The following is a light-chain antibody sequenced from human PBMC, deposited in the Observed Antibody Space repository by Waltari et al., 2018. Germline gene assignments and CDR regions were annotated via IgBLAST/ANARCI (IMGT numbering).Light chain of an antibody. Sequence: QSALTQPASVSGSPGQSITISCTGTSSDVGAYNFVSWYQQHPGKAPKLMVYDVSQRPSGVSHRFSGSKSGNTASLTVSGLQAEDEADYYCSSYTSSSTFVFGTGTKVTIL. CDR3: SSYTSSSTFV. J-gene: IGLJ1*01. CDR2: DVS. V-gene: IGLV2-14*03. CDR1: SSDVGAYNF.